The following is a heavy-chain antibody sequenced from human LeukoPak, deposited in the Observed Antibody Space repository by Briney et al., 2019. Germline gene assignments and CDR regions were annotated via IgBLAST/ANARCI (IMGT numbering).Heavy chain of an antibody. D-gene: IGHD5-24*01. V-gene: IGHV3-48*03. J-gene: IGHJ4*02. CDR2: ISGSGTTK. CDR3: ARSAYAYSFDY. CDR1: GFTFIDFG. Sequence: PGESLKLSCAASGFTFIDFGVNWVRQAPGKGLGLVSYISGSGTTKYYADYVKGPYANSRDNVKNPLFLQMNSLRAEDTAVYYCARSAYAYSFDYWGQGNRVSVSA.